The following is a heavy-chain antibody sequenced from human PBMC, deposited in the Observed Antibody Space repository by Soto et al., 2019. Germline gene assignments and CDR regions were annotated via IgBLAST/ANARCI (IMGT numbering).Heavy chain of an antibody. Sequence: GASVKVSCKASGYTFTSYGLSWVRQAPGQGLEWMGWISTYSGNTNYVLSLQDRVSMTRDTSTSTVYMELRSLRSDDTAVYYCVREVESYGSCISFAYWDQGTPVTVSS. CDR2: ISTYSGNT. V-gene: IGHV1-18*04. D-gene: IGHD3-16*01. CDR1: GYTFTSYG. J-gene: IGHJ4*02. CDR3: VREVESYGSCISFAY.